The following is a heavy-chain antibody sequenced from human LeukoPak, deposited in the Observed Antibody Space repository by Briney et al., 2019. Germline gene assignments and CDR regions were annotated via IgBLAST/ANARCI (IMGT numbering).Heavy chain of an antibody. D-gene: IGHD2-15*01. CDR3: AREVDRSFGY. J-gene: IGHJ4*02. Sequence: GGSLRLPCAASGFRFSGFWMSWVRQAPGKGPEWVANINQETSEKYYVDSVRGRFTISRDNAKNSLSLQMNSLRVEDTAVYYCAREVDRSFGYWGQGNLVIVSS. CDR1: GFRFSGFW. CDR2: INQETSEK. V-gene: IGHV3-7*01.